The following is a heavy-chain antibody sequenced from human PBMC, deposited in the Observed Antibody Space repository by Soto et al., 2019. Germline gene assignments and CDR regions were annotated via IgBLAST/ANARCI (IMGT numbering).Heavy chain of an antibody. CDR1: GFTFSSYS. D-gene: IGHD6-13*01. Sequence: PGGSLRLSCAASGFTFSSYSMNWVRQAPGKGLEWVSSISSSSSYIYYADSVKGRFTISRDNAKNSLYLQMNSLRAEDTAVYYCARAESSSWYYFGYWGQGTLVTVSS. V-gene: IGHV3-21*01. CDR3: ARAESSSWYYFGY. J-gene: IGHJ4*02. CDR2: ISSSSSYI.